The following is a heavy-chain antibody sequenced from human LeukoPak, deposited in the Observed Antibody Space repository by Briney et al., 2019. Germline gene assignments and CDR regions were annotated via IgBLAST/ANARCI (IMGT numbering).Heavy chain of an antibody. Sequence: ASVKVSCKASGYTFTSYDINWVRQATGQGLEWMGWMNPNSGNTGYAQKFQGRVTMTRNTSISTAYMELSSLRSEDTAVYYCATLGNRYCSSTSCPKDYWGQGTLVTVSS. CDR2: MNPNSGNT. V-gene: IGHV1-8*01. D-gene: IGHD2-2*01. CDR1: GYTFTSYD. J-gene: IGHJ4*02. CDR3: ATLGNRYCSSTSCPKDY.